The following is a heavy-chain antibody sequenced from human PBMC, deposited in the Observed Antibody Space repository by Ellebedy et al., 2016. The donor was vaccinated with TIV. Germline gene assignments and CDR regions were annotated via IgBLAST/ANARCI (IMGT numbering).Heavy chain of an antibody. CDR1: GGSISSYY. CDR2: IYYSGST. Sequence: AETLSLTCTVSGGSISSYYWSWIRQPPGKGLEWIGYIYYSGSTNYNPSLKSRVTMSVDTSKNQFSLKLSSVTAADTAVYHCARADSSGYYPLRYWGQGTLVTVSS. D-gene: IGHD3-22*01. J-gene: IGHJ4*02. CDR3: ARADSSGYYPLRY. V-gene: IGHV4-59*12.